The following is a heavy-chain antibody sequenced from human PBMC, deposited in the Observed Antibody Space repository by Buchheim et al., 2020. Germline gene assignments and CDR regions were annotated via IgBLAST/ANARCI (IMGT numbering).Heavy chain of an antibody. CDR3: ARDQLFGVVITPYYYYGMDV. J-gene: IGHJ6*02. CDR2: IIPILGIA. D-gene: IGHD3-3*01. Sequence: QVQLVQSGAEVKKPGSSVKVSCKASGGTFSSYAISWVRQAPGQGLEWMGRIIPILGIANYAQKFQGRVTITADKSTSTAYMELSSLRSEDTAVYYCARDQLFGVVITPYYYYGMDVGGQGTT. CDR1: GGTFSSYA. V-gene: IGHV1-69*04.